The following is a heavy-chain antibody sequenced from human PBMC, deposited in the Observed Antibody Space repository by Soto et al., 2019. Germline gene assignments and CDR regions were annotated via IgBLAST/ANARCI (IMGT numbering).Heavy chain of an antibody. CDR1: GFTFSDYY. V-gene: IGHV3-11*01. CDR2: ISNSGRTI. CDR3: ARDVLTGYFSPPWYYDY. Sequence: PGGSLRLSCAASGFTFSDYYMSWVRQAPGRGLEWVSHISNSGRTIFYADSVKGRFTISRGNAKSSLYLQMNSLRAEDTAVYYCARDVLTGYFSPPWYYDYWGQGTLVTVYS. J-gene: IGHJ4*02. D-gene: IGHD3-9*01.